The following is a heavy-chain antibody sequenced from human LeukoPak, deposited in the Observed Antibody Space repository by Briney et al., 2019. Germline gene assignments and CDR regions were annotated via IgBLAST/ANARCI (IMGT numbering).Heavy chain of an antibody. CDR1: GGSISSGSYY. Sequence: SQTLSLTCTVSGGSISSGSYYGSWIRQPAGKGLEWIGRIYTSGSTNYNPSLKSRVTIPVDTSKNQCSLKLSSVTAADTAVYYCASSKRGYSGYAGYFDYWGQGTLVTVSS. CDR2: IYTSGST. J-gene: IGHJ4*02. CDR3: ASSKRGYSGYAGYFDY. V-gene: IGHV4-61*02. D-gene: IGHD5-12*01.